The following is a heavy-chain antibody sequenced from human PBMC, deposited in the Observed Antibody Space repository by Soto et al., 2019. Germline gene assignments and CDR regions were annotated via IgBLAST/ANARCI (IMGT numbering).Heavy chain of an antibody. Sequence: SETLSLTCTVSGGSISRYYWSWIRQPPGKGLEWIGYIYYSGSTNYNPSLKSRVTISVDTSKNQFSLKLSSVTAADTAVYYCARHHVSWGQGTLVTVSS. CDR3: ARHHVS. CDR1: GGSISRYY. CDR2: IYYSGST. V-gene: IGHV4-59*08. J-gene: IGHJ5*02.